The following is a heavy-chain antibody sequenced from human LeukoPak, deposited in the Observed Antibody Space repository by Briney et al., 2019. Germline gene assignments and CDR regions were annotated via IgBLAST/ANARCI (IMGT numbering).Heavy chain of an antibody. D-gene: IGHD7-27*01. CDR2: ISSSSSYI. J-gene: IGHJ4*02. V-gene: IGHV3-21*01. CDR1: GFTFSSYS. Sequence: GGSLRLSCAASGFTFSSYSMNWVRQAPGKGLEWVSSISSSSSYIYYADSVKGGFTISRDNAKNSLYLQMNSLRAEDTAVYYCARVRYGDHYFDYWGQGTLVTVSS. CDR3: ARVRYGDHYFDY.